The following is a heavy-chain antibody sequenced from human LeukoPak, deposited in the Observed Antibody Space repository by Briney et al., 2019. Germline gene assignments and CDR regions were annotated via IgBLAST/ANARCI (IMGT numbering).Heavy chain of an antibody. CDR3: ARLPGYLYSGSYLDY. J-gene: IGHJ4*02. CDR2: INQDGSQK. V-gene: IGHV3-7*01. D-gene: IGHD1-26*01. Sequence: PGGSLRLSCADSGLTFSNFWMDWVRQAPGKGLEWVANINQDGSQKYYVDSVKGRFTISRDNAENSLYLQMNSLRAEDTAVYYCARLPGYLYSGSYLDYWGQGTLVTVSS. CDR1: GLTFSNFW.